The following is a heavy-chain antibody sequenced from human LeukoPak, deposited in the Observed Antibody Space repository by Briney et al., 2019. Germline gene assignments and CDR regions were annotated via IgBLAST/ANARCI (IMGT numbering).Heavy chain of an antibody. CDR1: GGSISSYY. CDR3: ARQRGSSGSWYFDY. D-gene: IGHD6-13*01. Sequence: SETLSLTCTVSGGSISSYYWSWIRQPPAKGLEWIGYIYYSGSTNYNPSLKSRVTISVDTSKNQFSLKLSSVTAADTAVYYCARQRGSSGSWYFDYWGQGTLVTVSS. V-gene: IGHV4-59*08. CDR2: IYYSGST. J-gene: IGHJ4*02.